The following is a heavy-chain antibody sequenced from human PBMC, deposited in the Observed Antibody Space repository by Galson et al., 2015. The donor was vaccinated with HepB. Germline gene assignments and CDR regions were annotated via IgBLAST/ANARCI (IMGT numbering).Heavy chain of an antibody. J-gene: IGHJ3*01. Sequence: SLRLSCAASGFTFSSYGIHWVRQAPGKGLEWVTIISPDGNNKYYADSVKGRFTISRDNSKNTLYLQMNSLRAEDTALYYCAKVGPRYFYGSESYSPAFDLWGHGTMVTVSS. V-gene: IGHV3-30*18. D-gene: IGHD3-10*01. CDR3: AKVGPRYFYGSESYSPAFDL. CDR1: GFTFSSYG. CDR2: ISPDGNNK.